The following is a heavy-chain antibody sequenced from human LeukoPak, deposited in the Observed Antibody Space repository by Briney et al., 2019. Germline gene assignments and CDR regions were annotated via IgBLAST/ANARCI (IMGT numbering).Heavy chain of an antibody. Sequence: SETLSLTCTVSGGSISSSSYYWGWIRQPPGKGLEWIGTIYYDGSTYYNPSLKSRVTVSVDTSKKQFSLKVSSVTAADTAVYYCARHIAVAAYFDYWGQGTLVTVSS. CDR2: IYYDGST. CDR3: ARHIAVAAYFDY. V-gene: IGHV4-39*01. D-gene: IGHD6-19*01. CDR1: GGSISSSSYY. J-gene: IGHJ4*02.